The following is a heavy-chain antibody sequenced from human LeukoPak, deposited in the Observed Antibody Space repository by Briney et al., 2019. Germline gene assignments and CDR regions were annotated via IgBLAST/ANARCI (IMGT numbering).Heavy chain of an antibody. CDR1: GYTFTGYY. J-gene: IGHJ5*02. CDR3: ARDSISGSGSYYPPQSWFDP. Sequence: ASVKVSCKASGYTFTGYYMHWVRQAPGQGLEWMGWINPNSGGTNYAQKFQGRVTMTRDTSISTTYMELRRLRSDDTAVYYCARDSISGSGSYYPPQSWFDPWGHGTLVTVSS. D-gene: IGHD3-10*01. CDR2: INPNSGGT. V-gene: IGHV1-2*02.